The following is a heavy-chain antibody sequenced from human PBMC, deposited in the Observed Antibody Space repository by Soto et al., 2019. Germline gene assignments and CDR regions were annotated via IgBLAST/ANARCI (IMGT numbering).Heavy chain of an antibody. CDR1: GFTLSSYW. Sequence: EVQLVESGGGLVQPGGSLRLSCAASGFTLSSYWMHWVRQVPGKGLVWVSRINSDGSSTTYADTVKGRFTIPRDNAKNTLYLQMNSLRAEDTAVYYCERGPGGNSAFAYWGQGTLVTVSS. J-gene: IGHJ4*02. CDR3: ERGPGGNSAFAY. D-gene: IGHD2-21*02. CDR2: INSDGSST. V-gene: IGHV3-74*01.